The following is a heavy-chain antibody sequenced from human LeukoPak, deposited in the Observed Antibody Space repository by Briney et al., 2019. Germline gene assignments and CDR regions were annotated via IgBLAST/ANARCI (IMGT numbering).Heavy chain of an antibody. CDR1: GFTVSGTF. J-gene: IGHJ4*02. D-gene: IGHD3-22*01. CDR3: ARGRDSSGYDFGY. V-gene: IGHV3-66*01. Sequence: GGSLRLSCAASGFTVSGTFMSWVRQAPGNGLEWVSLIYSGGSTYYADSVKGRFTISRDNSKNTLYLQMNSLRAEDTAVYYCARGRDSSGYDFGYWGQGTLVTVSS. CDR2: IYSGGST.